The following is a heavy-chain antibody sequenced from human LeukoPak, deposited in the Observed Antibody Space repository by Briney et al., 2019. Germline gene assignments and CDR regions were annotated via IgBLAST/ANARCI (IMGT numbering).Heavy chain of an antibody. J-gene: IGHJ4*02. Sequence: GGSLRLSCAASGFTFSSYTMHWVRQAPGKGLEWVSSISSSSSYIYYADSVKGRFTISRDNAKNSLYLQMNSLRAEDTAVYYCARSLKQWLVFDYWGQGTLVTVSS. CDR1: GFTFSSYT. V-gene: IGHV3-21*01. D-gene: IGHD6-19*01. CDR2: ISSSSSYI. CDR3: ARSLKQWLVFDY.